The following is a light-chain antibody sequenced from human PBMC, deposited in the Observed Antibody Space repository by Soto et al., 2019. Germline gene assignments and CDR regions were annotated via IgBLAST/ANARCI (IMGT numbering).Light chain of an antibody. Sequence: DIQLTQSPSSVSASVGDRVTITCRASQGIGTWLAWYQQKPGQAPKLLIYVASNLPSGVPARFSGAGSGTDFNLTITSLQPEDFATYHCQQAGSFPFTFGPGTKVDF. CDR3: QQAGSFPFT. CDR2: VAS. CDR1: QGIGTW. V-gene: IGKV1-12*01. J-gene: IGKJ3*01.